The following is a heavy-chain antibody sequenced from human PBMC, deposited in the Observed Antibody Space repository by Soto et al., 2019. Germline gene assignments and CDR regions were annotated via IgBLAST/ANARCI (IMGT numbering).Heavy chain of an antibody. J-gene: IGHJ4*02. CDR2: FDPEDGET. CDR3: ATDLGCSSTSCYFDY. D-gene: IGHD2-2*01. V-gene: IGHV1-24*01. Sequence: QVQLVQSGAEVKKPGASVKVSCKVSGYTLTELSMHWVRQAPGKGLEWMGGFDPEDGETIYAQKFQGRVTMTEDTSTDTAYIELSSLRSEDTAAYYCATDLGCSSTSCYFDYWGQGTLVTVSS. CDR1: GYTLTELS.